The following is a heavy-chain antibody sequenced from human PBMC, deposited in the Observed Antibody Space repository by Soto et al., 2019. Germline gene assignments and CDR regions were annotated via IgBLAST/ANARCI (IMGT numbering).Heavy chain of an antibody. CDR3: ARESRVDSSSGDRSSVY. CDR2: INPNSGGT. D-gene: IGHD6-6*01. J-gene: IGHJ4*02. Sequence: ASVKVSCKASGYTFTGYYMHWVRQAPGQGLEWMGWINPNSGGTNYAQKFQGWVTMTRDTSISTAYMELSRLRSDDTAVYYCARESRVDSSSGDRSSVYWGPGILVTVSS. CDR1: GYTFTGYY. V-gene: IGHV1-2*04.